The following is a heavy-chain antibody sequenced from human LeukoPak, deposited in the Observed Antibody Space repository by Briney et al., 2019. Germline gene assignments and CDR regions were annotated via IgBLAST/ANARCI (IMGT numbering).Heavy chain of an antibody. CDR2: INPNSGGT. Sequence: GASVKVSCKASGYTFTGYYMHWVRQAPGQGLEWMGWINPNSGGTNYAQKFQGRVTMTRDTSISTAYVELSRLRSDDTAVYYCARDRRISLPHIVVVTAIMRRSRGFDPWGQGTLVTVSS. CDR1: GYTFTGYY. V-gene: IGHV1-2*02. D-gene: IGHD2-21*02. CDR3: ARDRRISLPHIVVVTAIMRRSRGFDP. J-gene: IGHJ5*02.